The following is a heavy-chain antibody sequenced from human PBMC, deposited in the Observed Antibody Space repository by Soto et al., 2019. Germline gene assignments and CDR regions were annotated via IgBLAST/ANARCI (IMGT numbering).Heavy chain of an antibody. CDR1: GGSIRSSDYY. CDR3: VRQSRSKLCGGDCYSGDTY. J-gene: IGHJ4*02. CDR2: IYYSGST. V-gene: IGHV4-39*01. Sequence: SETLSLTCAVSGGSIRSSDYYWGWIRQPPGKGLEWIGSIYYSGSTFCDPSLKSRVTISVDTSTNQFSLNLNSVTAADTAVYYCVRQSRSKLCGGDCYSGDTYWGRGTLVTVSS. D-gene: IGHD2-21*01.